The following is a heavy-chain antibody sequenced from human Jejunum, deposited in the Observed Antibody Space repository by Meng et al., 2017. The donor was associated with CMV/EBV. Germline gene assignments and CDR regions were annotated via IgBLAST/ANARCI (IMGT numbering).Heavy chain of an antibody. V-gene: IGHV4-30-4*01. Sequence: SGGSIISGDRYWTWSRQSPGKGLEWIGNVYYSGTTSYNRSLKSRVTISVDTSKNQFSLKLASVIAADTAVYYCVLMIPAHTNYFDPWGQGTLVTVSS. CDR1: GGSIISGDRY. J-gene: IGHJ5*02. CDR3: VLMIPAHTNYFDP. CDR2: VYYSGTT. D-gene: IGHD2-2*01.